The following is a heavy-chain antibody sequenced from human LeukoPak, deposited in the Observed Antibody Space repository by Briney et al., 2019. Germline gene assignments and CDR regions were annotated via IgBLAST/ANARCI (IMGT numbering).Heavy chain of an antibody. Sequence: AGGSLRLSCAASGFTFSSYGMSWVRQAPGKGLEWVSAISGSGGSTYYADSVKGRFTISRDNSKNTLYLQMNSLRAEDTAVYYCAKDMGNYYDSRGPDYWGQGTLVTVSS. V-gene: IGHV3-23*01. D-gene: IGHD3-22*01. CDR1: GFTFSSYG. J-gene: IGHJ4*02. CDR2: ISGSGGST. CDR3: AKDMGNYYDSRGPDY.